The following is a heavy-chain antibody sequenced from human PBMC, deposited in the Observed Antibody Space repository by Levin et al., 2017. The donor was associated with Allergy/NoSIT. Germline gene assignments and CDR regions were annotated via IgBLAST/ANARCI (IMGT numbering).Heavy chain of an antibody. CDR2: ISGSSSYI. D-gene: IGHD1-26*01. J-gene: IGHJ4*02. Sequence: GGSLRLSCAASGFTFSSYSMKWVRQAPGKGLEWVSSISGSSSYIYYADSVKGRFTMSRDNAKNSLYLQMNSLRAEVTAVYYCARDSRYSGPGDYWGQGTLVTVSS. V-gene: IGHV3-21*01. CDR1: GFTFSSYS. CDR3: ARDSRYSGPGDY.